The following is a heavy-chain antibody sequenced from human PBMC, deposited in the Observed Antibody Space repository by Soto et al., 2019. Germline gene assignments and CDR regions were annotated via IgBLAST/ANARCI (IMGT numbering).Heavy chain of an antibody. J-gene: IGHJ4*02. CDR1: GFSLSTSGVG. V-gene: IGHV2-5*01. CDR2: IYWNDDK. CDR3: AHRRPLPGSGSYYTYFDY. D-gene: IGHD3-10*01. Sequence: QITLKESGPTLVKPTQTLTLTYTFSGFSLSTSGVGVGWIRQPPGKALEWLALIYWNDDKRYSPSLKSRLTITKDTSKNQVVLTMTNMDPVDTATYYCAHRRPLPGSGSYYTYFDYWGQGTLVTVSS.